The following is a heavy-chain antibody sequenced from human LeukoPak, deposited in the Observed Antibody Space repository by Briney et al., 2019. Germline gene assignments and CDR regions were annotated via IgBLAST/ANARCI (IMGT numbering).Heavy chain of an antibody. V-gene: IGHV3-7*01. CDR2: IKQDGSEK. CDR3: ARIYGDYVLYYFDH. J-gene: IGHJ4*02. CDR1: GFTFSSYW. D-gene: IGHD4-17*01. Sequence: QPGGSLRLSCAASGFTFSSYWMSWVRQAPGKGLEWVANIKQDGSEKYYVDSVKGRFTISRDNAKNSLYLQMNSVRAEDTAVYYCARIYGDYVLYYFDHWGQGTLVTVSS.